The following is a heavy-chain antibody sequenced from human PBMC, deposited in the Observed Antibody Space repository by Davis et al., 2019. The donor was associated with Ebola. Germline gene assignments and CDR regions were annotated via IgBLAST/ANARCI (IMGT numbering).Heavy chain of an antibody. D-gene: IGHD1-26*01. CDR2: IKSKTDGETI. Sequence: PGGSLRLSCAASGFTFSTHGMSWVRQAPGKGLEWVGRIKSKTDGETIDYAAPVKGRFTISRDDSKNTLYLQMNSLKTEDTAVYYCTAGGWGGTWFDPWGQGTLVTVSS. CDR3: TAGGWGGTWFDP. V-gene: IGHV3-15*01. J-gene: IGHJ5*02. CDR1: GFTFSTHG.